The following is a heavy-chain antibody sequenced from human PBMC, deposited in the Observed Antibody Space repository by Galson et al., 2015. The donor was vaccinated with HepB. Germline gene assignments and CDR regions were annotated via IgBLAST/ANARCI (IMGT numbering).Heavy chain of an antibody. CDR3: ARVEMATIVANYYYGMDV. J-gene: IGHJ6*02. Sequence: SVKVSCKASGGTFSSYTISWVRQAPGQGLEWMGRIIPILGIANYAQKFQGRVTITADKSTSTAYMELSSLRSEDTAVYYCARVEMATIVANYYYGMDVWGQGTTVTVSS. CDR2: IIPILGIA. V-gene: IGHV1-69*02. D-gene: IGHD5-24*01. CDR1: GGTFSSYT.